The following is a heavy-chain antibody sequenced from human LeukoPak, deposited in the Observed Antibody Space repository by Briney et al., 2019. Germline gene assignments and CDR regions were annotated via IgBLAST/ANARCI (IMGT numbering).Heavy chain of an antibody. V-gene: IGHV4-31*03. J-gene: IGHJ4*02. CDR3: ARVDVLRFLEWLPMGYFDY. D-gene: IGHD3-3*01. CDR2: IYYSGST. Sequence: PSQTLSLTCTVSGGSISSGGYYWSWIRQHPGKGLEWIGYIYYSGSTYCNPSLKSRVTISVDTSKNQFSLKLSSVTAADTAVYYCARVDVLRFLEWLPMGYFDYWGQGTLVTVSS. CDR1: GGSISSGGYY.